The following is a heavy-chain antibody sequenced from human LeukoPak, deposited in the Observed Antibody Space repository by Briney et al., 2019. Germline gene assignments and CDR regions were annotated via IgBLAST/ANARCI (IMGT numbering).Heavy chain of an antibody. Sequence: SVKVSCKASGGTFSSYAISWVRQAPGQGLELMGGIIPIFGTANYAQKFQGRVTITADESTSTAYMELSSLTSEDTAVYYCARGGDILTGVGEYYFEYWGQGTLVTVSS. D-gene: IGHD3-9*01. V-gene: IGHV1-69*01. J-gene: IGHJ4*02. CDR3: ARGGDILTGVGEYYFEY. CDR2: IIPIFGTA. CDR1: GGTFSSYA.